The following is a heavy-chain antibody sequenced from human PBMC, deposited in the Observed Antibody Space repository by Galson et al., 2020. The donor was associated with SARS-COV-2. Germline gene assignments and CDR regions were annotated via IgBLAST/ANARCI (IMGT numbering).Heavy chain of an antibody. V-gene: IGHV4-4*02. Sequence: SQTLSLTCAVSGGTISSSNWWSWVRQPPGKGLEWIGEIYHSGSTNYNPSRKSRVTISVDKSKNQFSLKLSSVTAADTAVYYCARVISRRLTIFGVVIPKSYYYYMDVWGKGTTVTVSS. D-gene: IGHD3-3*01. CDR1: GGTISSSNW. J-gene: IGHJ6*03. CDR2: IYHSGST. CDR3: ARVISRRLTIFGVVIPKSYYYYMDV.